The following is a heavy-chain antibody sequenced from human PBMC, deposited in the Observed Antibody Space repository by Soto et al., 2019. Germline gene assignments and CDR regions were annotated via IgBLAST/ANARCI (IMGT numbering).Heavy chain of an antibody. D-gene: IGHD6-19*01. CDR1: GFTFDDYA. CDR2: ISWNSGSI. J-gene: IGHJ4*02. V-gene: IGHV3-9*01. CDR3: AKDKEQWLTLDY. Sequence: AGGSLRLSCAASGFTFDDYAMHWVRQAPGKGLEWVSGISWNSGSIGYADSVKGRFTISRDNAKNSLYLQMNSLRAEDTALYYCAKDKEQWLTLDYWGQGTLVTVSS.